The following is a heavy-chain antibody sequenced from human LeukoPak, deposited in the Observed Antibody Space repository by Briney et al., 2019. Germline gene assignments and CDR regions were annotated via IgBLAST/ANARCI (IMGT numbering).Heavy chain of an antibody. D-gene: IGHD5-24*01. V-gene: IGHV4-34*01. CDR3: ARHVSRLSTRDGYNGDY. Sequence: SETLSLTCAVYGGSFSGHYWSWIRQPPGKGLEWIGEINHSGSTNYNPSLKSRVTISVDTSKNQFSLKLSSVTAADTAVYYCARHVSRLSTRDGYNGDYWGQGTLVTVSS. CDR1: GGSFSGHY. CDR2: INHSGST. J-gene: IGHJ4*02.